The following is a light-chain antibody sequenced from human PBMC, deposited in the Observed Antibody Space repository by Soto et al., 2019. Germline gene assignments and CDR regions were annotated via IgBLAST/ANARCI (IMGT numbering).Light chain of an antibody. CDR2: DVS. CDR1: SSDVGGYSY. V-gene: IGLV2-14*01. Sequence: QSVLTQPASVSGSPGQSIAISCTGTSSDVGGYSYVSWYQQQPGKAPKLVISDVSNRPSGVSDRFSGSKSGNTASLTISGLQTEDEADYYCSSYTGRDNLFVFGTGTKVTVL. J-gene: IGLJ1*01. CDR3: SSYTGRDNLFV.